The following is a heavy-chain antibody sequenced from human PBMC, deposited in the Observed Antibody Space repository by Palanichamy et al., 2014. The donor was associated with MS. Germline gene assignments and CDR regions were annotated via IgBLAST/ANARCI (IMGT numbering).Heavy chain of an antibody. CDR1: GFTFNNAW. Sequence: EVQLVESGGGLLKPGGSLRLSCAASGFTFNNAWMSWVRQAPGKGLEWVARIQSKTAGGATHYAPPVKDRFTISRDDSKNTLYLHMDSLKNEDTAVYYCTGSTVTNAGFDNWGQGTFVTVSS. CDR2: IQSKTAGGAT. V-gene: IGHV3-15*01. D-gene: IGHD4-17*01. CDR3: TGSTVTNAGFDN. J-gene: IGHJ4*02.